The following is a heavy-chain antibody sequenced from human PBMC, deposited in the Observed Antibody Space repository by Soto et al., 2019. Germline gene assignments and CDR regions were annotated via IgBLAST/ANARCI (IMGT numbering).Heavy chain of an antibody. V-gene: IGHV3-48*03. CDR1: GFRFSDFE. Sequence: PGGSLRLSCAASGFRFSDFEMNWVRQAPGKGLQWVSYISISSSTIYYADSVKGRFTVSRDNAKNSLYLQMNSLRAEDTAVYYCVRDLSDGRWLQSVPFDIWGQGTIVTVSS. CDR3: VRDLSDGRWLQSVPFDI. CDR2: ISISSSTI. D-gene: IGHD5-12*01. J-gene: IGHJ3*02.